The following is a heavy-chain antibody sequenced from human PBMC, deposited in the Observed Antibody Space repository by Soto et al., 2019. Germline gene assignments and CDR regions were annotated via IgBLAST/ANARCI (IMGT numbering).Heavy chain of an antibody. Sequence: ASVKVSCKASGYTFTGYYMHWVRQAPGQGLEWMGWINPNSGGTNYAQKFQGRVTMTRDTSISTAYMELSRLRSDDTAVYYCARDTAIVGRDYYYGMDVWGQGTTVT. CDR3: ARDTAIVGRDYYYGMDV. J-gene: IGHJ6*02. V-gene: IGHV1-2*02. CDR2: INPNSGGT. CDR1: GYTFTGYY. D-gene: IGHD1-26*01.